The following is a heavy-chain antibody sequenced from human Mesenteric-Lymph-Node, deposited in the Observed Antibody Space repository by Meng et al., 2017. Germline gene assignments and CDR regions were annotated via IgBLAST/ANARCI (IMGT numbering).Heavy chain of an antibody. J-gene: IGHJ4*02. D-gene: IGHD2-21*02. Sequence: ASVKVSCKASGYTFTGYYMHWVRQAPGQGLEWMGWINPNSGGTNYAQKFQGRVTMTRDTSISTAYMELSRLRSDDTAVYYCARDPLAYCGGDCYSYDYWDQGTLVTVSS. CDR3: ARDPLAYCGGDCYSYDY. CDR1: GYTFTGYY. V-gene: IGHV1-2*02. CDR2: INPNSGGT.